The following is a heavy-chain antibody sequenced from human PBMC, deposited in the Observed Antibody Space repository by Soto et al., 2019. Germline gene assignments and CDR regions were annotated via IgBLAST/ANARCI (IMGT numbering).Heavy chain of an antibody. V-gene: IGHV1-69*13. CDR2: IIPIFGTA. Sequence: SVKVSCKASGGTFSSYAISWVRRAPGQGLEWMGGIIPIFGTANYAQKFQGRVTITADESTSTAYMELSSLRSEDTAVYYCASAPKIGGGFGIGYYYGMDVWGQGTTVTVSS. CDR1: GGTFSSYA. CDR3: ASAPKIGGGFGIGYYYGMDV. D-gene: IGHD3-3*01. J-gene: IGHJ6*02.